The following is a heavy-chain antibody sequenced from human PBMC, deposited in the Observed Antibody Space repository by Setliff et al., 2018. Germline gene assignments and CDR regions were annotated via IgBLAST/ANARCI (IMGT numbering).Heavy chain of an antibody. D-gene: IGHD2-15*01. CDR1: GLTLSVYT. J-gene: IGHJ4*02. Sequence: GGSLRLSCAASGLTLSVYTMHWVRQAPGKGLEWVALISSDGDNKVYVDSVKGRFTISRDNSKNTLYLQMNSLTVEDTAVYYCAVSSASYWGQGTRVTVSS. CDR2: ISSDGDNK. V-gene: IGHV3-30*04. CDR3: AVSSASY.